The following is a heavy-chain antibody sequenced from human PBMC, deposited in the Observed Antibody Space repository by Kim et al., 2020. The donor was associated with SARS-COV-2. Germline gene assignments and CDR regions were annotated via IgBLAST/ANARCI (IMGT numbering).Heavy chain of an antibody. CDR2: T. J-gene: IGHJ4*02. D-gene: IGHD6-6*01. CDR3: ARGGSSSPGDY. V-gene: IGHV5-51*01. Sequence: TRYSPSFQGQVTISADKSSSTAYLQWSSLKASDTAMYYCARGGSSSPGDYWGQGTLVTVSS.